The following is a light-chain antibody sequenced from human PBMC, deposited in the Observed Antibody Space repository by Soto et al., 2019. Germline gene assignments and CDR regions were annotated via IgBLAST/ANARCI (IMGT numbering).Light chain of an antibody. V-gene: IGKV1-33*01. CDR1: HGIRKY. CDR3: QQYNNGLIT. CDR2: DAS. J-gene: IGKJ5*01. Sequence: DIQMTQSPSSLSASVGDRVTITCQASHGIRKYLNWYQLKPGKAPKLLIYDASNLEPGVPSRFSASGYGTEFTFTVRSLQPEDIATYYCQQYNNGLITFGQGTRLDFK.